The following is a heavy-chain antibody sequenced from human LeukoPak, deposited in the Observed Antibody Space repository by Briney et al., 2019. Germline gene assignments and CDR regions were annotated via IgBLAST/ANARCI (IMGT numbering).Heavy chain of an antibody. J-gene: IGHJ6*03. Sequence: ASVKVSCKASGYTFTSYDINWVRRATGQGLEWMGWMNPNSGNTGYAQKFQGRVTMTRNTSISTAYMELSSLRSEDTAVYYCARVWGFRSPVLWFGEDYYYYMDVWGKGTTVTISS. V-gene: IGHV1-8*01. CDR2: MNPNSGNT. D-gene: IGHD3-10*01. CDR1: GYTFTSYD. CDR3: ARVWGFRSPVLWFGEDYYYYMDV.